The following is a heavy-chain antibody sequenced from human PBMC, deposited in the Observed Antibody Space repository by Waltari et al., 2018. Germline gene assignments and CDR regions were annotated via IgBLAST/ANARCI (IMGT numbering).Heavy chain of an antibody. CDR3: ARVGAHYYYYYYMDV. J-gene: IGHJ6*03. Sequence: QVQLQESGPGLVKPSETLSLTCTVSGGSISSYYWSWIRHPPGKGLEWIGYIYYSGSTNYNPSLKSRVTISVDTSKNQFSLKLSSVTAADTAVYYCARVGAHYYYYYYMDVWGKGTTVTVSS. CDR1: GGSISSYY. D-gene: IGHD1-26*01. CDR2: IYYSGST. V-gene: IGHV4-59*01.